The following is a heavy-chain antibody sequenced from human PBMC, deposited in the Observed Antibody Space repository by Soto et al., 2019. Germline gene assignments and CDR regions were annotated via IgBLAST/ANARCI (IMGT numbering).Heavy chain of an antibody. CDR1: GFTFSSYA. V-gene: IGHV3-23*01. J-gene: IGHJ4*02. Sequence: EVQLLESGGGLVQPGGSLRLSCAASGFTFSSYAMSWVRQAPGKGLEWVSAISGSGGSTYYADSVKGRFTISRDNSKNTLYLQMNSLRAEDTAVYYCAKDSHLTIFGVVSYFDYWGQGTLVTVSS. CDR3: AKDSHLTIFGVVSYFDY. CDR2: ISGSGGST. D-gene: IGHD3-3*01.